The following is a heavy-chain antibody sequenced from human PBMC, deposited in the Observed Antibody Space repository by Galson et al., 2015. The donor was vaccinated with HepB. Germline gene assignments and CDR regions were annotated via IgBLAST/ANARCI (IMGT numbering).Heavy chain of an antibody. D-gene: IGHD3-22*01. CDR1: GYTFTSYD. CDR2: MNPNSGNT. V-gene: IGHV1-8*01. Sequence: SVKVSCKASGYTFTSYDINWVRQATGQGLEWMGWMNPNSGNTGYAQKFQGRVTMTRNTSISTAYMELSSLRSEDTAVYYCARITYYYDSSGYYYRPDAFDIWGQGTMVTVSS. J-gene: IGHJ3*02. CDR3: ARITYYYDSSGYYYRPDAFDI.